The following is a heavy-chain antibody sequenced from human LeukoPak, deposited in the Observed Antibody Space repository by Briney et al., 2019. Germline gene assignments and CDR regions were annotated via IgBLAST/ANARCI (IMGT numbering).Heavy chain of an antibody. CDR1: GGSVNSGSYS. V-gene: IGHV4-61*01. CDR2: IQNSART. J-gene: IGHJ6*02. D-gene: IGHD4-11*01. Sequence: SETLSLTCTVSGGSVNSGSYSRSWIQQPPGKGLEWIGYIQNSARTNYNPSLESRVTISVDSSKDQFSLRLSSVTAADTAVYYCATDYSNFYGMDVWGQGTTVTVSS. CDR3: ATDYSNFYGMDV.